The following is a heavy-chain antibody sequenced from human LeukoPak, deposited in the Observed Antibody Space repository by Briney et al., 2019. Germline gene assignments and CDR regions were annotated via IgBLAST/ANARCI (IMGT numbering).Heavy chain of an antibody. CDR2: ISGSGGST. D-gene: IGHD2-2*01. Sequence: PGGSLRLSCAASGITVSSNHMSWVRQAPGKGLEWVSAISGSGGSTYYADSVKGRFTISRDNSKNTLYLQMNSLRAEDTAVYYCAKDPGGAKYQLPEYYFDYWGQGTLVTVSS. CDR1: GITVSSNH. J-gene: IGHJ4*02. V-gene: IGHV3-23*01. CDR3: AKDPGGAKYQLPEYYFDY.